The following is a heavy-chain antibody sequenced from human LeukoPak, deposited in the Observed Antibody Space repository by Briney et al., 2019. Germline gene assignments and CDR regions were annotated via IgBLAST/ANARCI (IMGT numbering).Heavy chain of an antibody. D-gene: IGHD2-21*02. CDR1: GVSISSSNYY. CDR2: VYYSGTT. J-gene: IGHJ4*02. CDR3: ARQVTGTDDY. V-gene: IGHV4-39*01. Sequence: SETLSLTCTVSGVSISSSNYYWGWIRQPPGKGLEWIANVYYSGTTYYNPSLKSRVTMSVDTSKNQFSLKLSSMTAADTAIYYCARQVTGTDDYWGQGTLVTVSS.